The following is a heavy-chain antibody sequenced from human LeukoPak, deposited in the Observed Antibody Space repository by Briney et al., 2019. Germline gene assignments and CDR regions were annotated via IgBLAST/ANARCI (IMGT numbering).Heavy chain of an antibody. Sequence: SETLSLTCTVSGGSISSGSYYWSWIRQPAGKGLEWIGRIYTSGSTNYNPSLKSRVTISVDTSKNQFSLKLSSVTAADTAVYYCARGDQLLAVDAFDIWGQGTMVTVSS. J-gene: IGHJ3*02. D-gene: IGHD2-2*01. V-gene: IGHV4-61*02. CDR2: IYTSGST. CDR1: GGSISSGSYY. CDR3: ARGDQLLAVDAFDI.